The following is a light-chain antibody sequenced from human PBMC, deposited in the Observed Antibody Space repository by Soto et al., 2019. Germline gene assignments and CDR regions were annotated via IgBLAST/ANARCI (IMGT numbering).Light chain of an antibody. CDR2: EVS. CDR1: SSDVGGYNY. J-gene: IGLJ1*01. Sequence: QSALTQPASVSGSPGQSITISCTGTSSDVGGYNYVSWHQQHPDKVPKLMIFEVSNRPSGVSNRLVGPKSGNTASLTISGLPAPDSGDYYCSPYTYRGTRLLGTGPKLTV. CDR3: SPYTYRGTRL. V-gene: IGLV2-14*01.